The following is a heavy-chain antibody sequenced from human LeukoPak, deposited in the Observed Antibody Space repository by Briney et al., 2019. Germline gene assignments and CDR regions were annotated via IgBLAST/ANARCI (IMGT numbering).Heavy chain of an antibody. CDR2: IYTSGST. CDR3: ARALPLVPAAAWFDP. CDR1: GGSISSYY. J-gene: IGHJ5*02. D-gene: IGHD2-2*01. Sequence: SETLSLTCTVSGGSISSYYWSWIRQPAGKGLEWIGRIYTSGSTNYNPSLKSRVTISVDTSKNQFSLKLSSVTAADTAVYYCARALPLVPAAAWFDPWGQGTLVTVSS. V-gene: IGHV4-4*07.